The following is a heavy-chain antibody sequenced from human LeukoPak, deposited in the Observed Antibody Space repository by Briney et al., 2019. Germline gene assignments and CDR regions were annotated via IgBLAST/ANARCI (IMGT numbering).Heavy chain of an antibody. CDR2: IYYSGST. Sequence: PSETLSLTCTVSGGSISSYYWSWIRQPPGKGLEWIGYIYYSGSTNYNPSLKSRVTISVDTSKNQFSLKLTSVTAADTAVYYCARHYYGDVYYFDFWGQGTLVTVSS. J-gene: IGHJ4*02. CDR3: ARHYYGDVYYFDF. V-gene: IGHV4-59*08. D-gene: IGHD3-16*01. CDR1: GGSISSYY.